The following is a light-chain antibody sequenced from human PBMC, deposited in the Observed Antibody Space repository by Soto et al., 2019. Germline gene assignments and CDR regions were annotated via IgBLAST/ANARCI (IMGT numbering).Light chain of an antibody. Sequence: DIQMTQSPSSLSASVGDRVTITCRASQSISSYLNWYQQKPGKAPKLLIYAASSLQSGVPSRFSGSGSGTDFTLTISSLQPEDFATYYCQHSYSAPWTCGQGTKVEIK. CDR1: QSISSY. CDR2: AAS. CDR3: QHSYSAPWT. J-gene: IGKJ1*01. V-gene: IGKV1-39*01.